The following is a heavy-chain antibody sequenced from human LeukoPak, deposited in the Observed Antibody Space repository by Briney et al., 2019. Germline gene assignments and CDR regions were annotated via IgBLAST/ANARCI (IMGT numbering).Heavy chain of an antibody. Sequence: ASVKVSCKASGVTFSYYAFNWVRQAPGQGLEWMGWISAYNGNTNYAQKLQGRVTMATDTSTSTAYMELRSLRSDDTAVYYCARDRSGYDSRSPFDYWGQGTLVTVSS. J-gene: IGHJ4*02. CDR2: ISAYNGNT. CDR1: GVTFSYYA. V-gene: IGHV1-18*01. CDR3: ARDRSGYDSRSPFDY. D-gene: IGHD5-12*01.